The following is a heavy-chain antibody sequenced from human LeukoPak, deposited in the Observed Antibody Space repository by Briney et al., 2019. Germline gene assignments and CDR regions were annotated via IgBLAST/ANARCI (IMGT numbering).Heavy chain of an antibody. J-gene: IGHJ4*02. CDR1: GFALRSYT. V-gene: IGHV3-23*01. Sequence: AGGSLRLSCAASGFALRSYTVTWVRQAPGKGLEWVSSISSTSAYIYYADSVKGRFTISRDNSKNTLYLQMNSLRAEDTAVYYCAKALSSLIIDYWGQGTLVTVSS. CDR3: AKALSSLIIDY. D-gene: IGHD6-6*01. CDR2: ISSTSAYI.